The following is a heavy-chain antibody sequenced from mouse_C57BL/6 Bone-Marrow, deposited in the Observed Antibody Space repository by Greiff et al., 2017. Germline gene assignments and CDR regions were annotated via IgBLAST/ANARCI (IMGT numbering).Heavy chain of an antibody. J-gene: IGHJ3*01. V-gene: IGHV1-69*01. Sequence: QVQLQQPGAELVMPGASVKLSCKASGYTFTSYWMHWVKQRPGQGLEWIGEIDPSDSYTNYNQKFKGKSTLTVDKSSSTAYMQLSSLTSEDSAVYYCARWGRTGTGAYWGQGTLVTVSA. D-gene: IGHD4-1*01. CDR2: IDPSDSYT. CDR1: GYTFTSYW. CDR3: ARWGRTGTGAY.